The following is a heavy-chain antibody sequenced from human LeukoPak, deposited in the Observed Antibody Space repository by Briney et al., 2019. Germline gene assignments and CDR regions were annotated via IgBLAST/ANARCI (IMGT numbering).Heavy chain of an antibody. V-gene: IGHV3-53*01. J-gene: IGHJ6*02. D-gene: IGHD2-2*01. CDR2: IYSDGST. Sequence: PGGSLRLSCAASGFTVRNNYMSWVRQAPGKGLEWVSVIYSDGSTYYADSVTGRFTISRDNSKNTLYLQMNSLRAEDTAVYYCARGEGYCSSTSCLPYGMDVWGQGTTVTVSS. CDR1: GFTVRNNY. CDR3: ARGEGYCSSTSCLPYGMDV.